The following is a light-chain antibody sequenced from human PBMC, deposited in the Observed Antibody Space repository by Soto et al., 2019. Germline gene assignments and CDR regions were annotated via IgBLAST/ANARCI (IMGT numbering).Light chain of an antibody. CDR3: QQYGSSPALT. J-gene: IGKJ4*01. V-gene: IGKV3-20*01. Sequence: EIVLTQSPGTLSLSPGERATLSCRASQSVSSSYLGWYQQKPGQAPRLLIYGASSSATCIPDRFCGSGSGTDFTLTISRLEPEDFSVYYCQQYGSSPALTFGGGTKVEIK. CDR1: QSVSSSY. CDR2: GAS.